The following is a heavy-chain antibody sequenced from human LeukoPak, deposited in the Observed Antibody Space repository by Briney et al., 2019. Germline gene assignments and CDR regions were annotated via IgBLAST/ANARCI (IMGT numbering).Heavy chain of an antibody. Sequence: SETLSLTCTVSGGSISSGGDYWSWIRQPPGKAPEWIGYIYQSGTTYYNPSLKSRVTISVDRSNNQFSLNLNSVTAADTAVYYCARSFPRQASCYVFDNWGQGNLVTVSS. D-gene: IGHD2-2*01. J-gene: IGHJ4*02. CDR3: ARSFPRQASCYVFDN. CDR2: IYQSGTT. V-gene: IGHV4-30-2*01. CDR1: GGSISSGGDY.